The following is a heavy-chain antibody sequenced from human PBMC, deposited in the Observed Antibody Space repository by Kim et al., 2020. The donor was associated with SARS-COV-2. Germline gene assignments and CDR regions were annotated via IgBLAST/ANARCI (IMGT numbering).Heavy chain of an antibody. Sequence: GGSLRLSCAASGFTFSGSAMHWVRQASGKGLEWVGRIRSKANSYATAYAASVKGRFTISRDDSKNTAYLQMNSLKTEDTAVYYCTRLSSGGFEFWSGYGNWVGAWGQGTLVTVSS. D-gene: IGHD3-3*01. J-gene: IGHJ5*02. CDR3: TRLSSGGFEFWSGYGNWVGA. CDR2: IRSKANSYAT. V-gene: IGHV3-73*01. CDR1: GFTFSGSA.